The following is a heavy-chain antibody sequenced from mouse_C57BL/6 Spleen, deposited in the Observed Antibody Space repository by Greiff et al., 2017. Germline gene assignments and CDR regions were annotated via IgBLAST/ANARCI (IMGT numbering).Heavy chain of an antibody. Sequence: VQLQQPGAELVKPGASVKLSCKASGYTFTRYWMQWVQQRPGQGLEWIGEIDPSDSYTHSNQKFKGKATLTVDTTSSTAYMQLSSLTSEDSAVYYCARDYYGSSYPCAYWGQGTLVTVSA. D-gene: IGHD1-1*01. CDR1: GYTFTRYW. CDR2: IDPSDSYT. V-gene: IGHV1-50*01. CDR3: ARDYYGSSYPCAY. J-gene: IGHJ3*01.